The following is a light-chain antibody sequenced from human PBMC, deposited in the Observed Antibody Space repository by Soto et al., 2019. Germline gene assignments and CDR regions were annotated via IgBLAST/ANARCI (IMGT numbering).Light chain of an antibody. CDR1: QSISNI. Sequence: DIQMTQSPTSLSLSVGDRVIITCRASQSISNILHWYQQKPGRAPKLLIYASSSLQSGVPSRSSGSGSGTDFTLTISSLQPEDFATYYCQQSYSTPYTFGQGTKLEIK. CDR2: ASS. J-gene: IGKJ2*01. CDR3: QQSYSTPYT. V-gene: IGKV1-39*01.